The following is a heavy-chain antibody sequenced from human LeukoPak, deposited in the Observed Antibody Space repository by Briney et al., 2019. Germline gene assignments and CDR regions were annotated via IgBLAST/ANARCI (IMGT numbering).Heavy chain of an antibody. CDR1: GFTFSSYS. J-gene: IGHJ4*02. D-gene: IGHD6-6*01. CDR3: AGSSSSGLVGY. Sequence: GGSLRLSCAASGFTFSSYSMNWVRQAPGKGLEWVSYISSSGSTIYYADSVKGRFTISRDNAKNSLYLQMNSLRAEDTAVYYCAGSSSSGLVGYWGQGTLVTVSS. V-gene: IGHV3-48*04. CDR2: ISSSGSTI.